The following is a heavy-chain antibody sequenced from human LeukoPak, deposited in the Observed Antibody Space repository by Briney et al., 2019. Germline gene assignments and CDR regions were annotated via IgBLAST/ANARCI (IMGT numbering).Heavy chain of an antibody. CDR1: GGSISSYY. CDR3: ARAGQGYCTSASCYLSLDY. D-gene: IGHD2-2*01. J-gene: IGHJ4*02. CDR2: IYYSGST. V-gene: IGHV4-59*12. Sequence: SETLSPTCTVSGGSISSYYWSWIRQPPGKGLEWIGYIYYSGSTNYNPSLKSRVTISVDKSKNQFSLNLNSVTAADTAVYYCARAGQGYCTSASCYLSLDYWGQGTLVTVSS.